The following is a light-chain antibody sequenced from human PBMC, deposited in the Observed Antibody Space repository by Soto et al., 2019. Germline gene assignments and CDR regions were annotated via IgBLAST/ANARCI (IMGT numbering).Light chain of an antibody. J-gene: IGLJ2*01. V-gene: IGLV2-14*01. CDR1: SSDVGGYKY. CDR3: ASYTSNSTSVI. Sequence: QSVLTQPASVPGSPGQSITISCTGTSSDVGGYKYVSWYQQHPDKAPKLIIFEVSNRPSGISSRFSGSKSGNTASLTISGLQAEDEADYYCASYTSNSTSVIFGRGTKVTVL. CDR2: EVS.